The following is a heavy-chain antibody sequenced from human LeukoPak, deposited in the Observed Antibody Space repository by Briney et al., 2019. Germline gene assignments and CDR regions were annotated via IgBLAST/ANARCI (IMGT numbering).Heavy chain of an antibody. V-gene: IGHV3-30*03. D-gene: IGHD3-3*01. CDR1: GFTFSSYG. CDR3: ARGGRVWSGYRSNFDY. J-gene: IGHJ4*02. CDR2: ISYDGSNK. Sequence: PGGSLRLSCAASGFTFSSYGMHWVRQAPGKGLEWVAVISYDGSNKYYADSVKGRFTISRDNSRNTLYLQMNSLRAEDTAVYYCARGGRVWSGYRSNFDYWGQGTLVTVSS.